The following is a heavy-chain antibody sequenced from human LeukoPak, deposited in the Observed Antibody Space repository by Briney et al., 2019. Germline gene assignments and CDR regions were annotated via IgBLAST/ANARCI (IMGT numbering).Heavy chain of an antibody. J-gene: IGHJ4*02. Sequence: PGGSLRLSCAASGSTFSSHALHWVRQAPGKGLEWVAVIWYDGSNKYYADSVKGRFTISRDNSKNTLYLQMNSLRAEDTAVYYCARGGDGYIFEYWGQGTLVTVSS. CDR1: GSTFSSHA. V-gene: IGHV3-33*08. D-gene: IGHD5-24*01. CDR2: IWYDGSNK. CDR3: ARGGDGYIFEY.